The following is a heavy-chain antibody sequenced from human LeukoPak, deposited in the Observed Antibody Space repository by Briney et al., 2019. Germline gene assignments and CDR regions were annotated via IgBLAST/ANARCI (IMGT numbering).Heavy chain of an antibody. V-gene: IGHV3-23*01. D-gene: IGHD2-2*01. CDR2: ISGSGGST. CDR1: GFTFSSYW. Sequence: GGSLRLSCAASGFTFSSYWMSWVRQAPGKGLEWVSAISGSGGSTYYADSVKGRFTISRDNSKNTLYLQMNSLRAEDTAVYYCPPMDPIVVVPAAPLTHWFDPWGQGTLVTVSS. CDR3: PPMDPIVVVPAAPLTHWFDP. J-gene: IGHJ5*02.